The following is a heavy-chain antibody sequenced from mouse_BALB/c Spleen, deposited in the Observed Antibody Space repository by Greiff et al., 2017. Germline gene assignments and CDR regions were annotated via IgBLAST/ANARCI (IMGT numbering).Heavy chain of an antibody. J-gene: IGHJ2*01. V-gene: IGHV2-6-7*01. D-gene: IGHD2-10*02. CDR1: GFSFTGYG. Sequence: VKLKESGPGLVAPSQSLSITCTVSGFSFTGYGVNWVRQPPGKGLEWLGMIWGDGSTDYNSALKSRLSISKDNSKSQVFLKMNSLQTDDTARYYCARAKYGNYPIDDWGQGTTLTVSS. CDR3: ARAKYGNYPIDD. CDR2: IWGDGST.